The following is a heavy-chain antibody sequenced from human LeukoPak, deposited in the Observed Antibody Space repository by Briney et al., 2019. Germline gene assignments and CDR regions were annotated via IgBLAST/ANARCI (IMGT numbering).Heavy chain of an antibody. D-gene: IGHD2-8*02. CDR2: VNEGGENT. CDR3: ATDTGAFHFAY. CDR1: GFTFSSYG. V-gene: IGHV3-23*01. J-gene: IGHJ4*02. Sequence: GGSLRLSCAASGFTFSSYGMTWVRQAPGRGLEWVSTVNEGGENTHYADSVKGRFTISRDNAKNTLSLQMDSLRGEDSAMYYCATDTGAFHFAYWGREPWSPSPQ.